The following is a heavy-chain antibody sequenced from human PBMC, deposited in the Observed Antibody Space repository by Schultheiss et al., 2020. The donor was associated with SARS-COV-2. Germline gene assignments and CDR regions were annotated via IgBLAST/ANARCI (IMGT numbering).Heavy chain of an antibody. Sequence: ASVKVSCKTSGYSFTTYYMHWVRQAPGQGLEWMGCINAVNGHSKYSQKFQGRVTITKDTSASTAYMDLSSLTYEDTTVYYCATSWYNRNSPLDYWGQGTLVTVSS. CDR3: ATSWYNRNSPLDY. CDR1: GYSFTTYY. D-gene: IGHD1-7*01. J-gene: IGHJ4*02. V-gene: IGHV1-3*01. CDR2: INAVNGHS.